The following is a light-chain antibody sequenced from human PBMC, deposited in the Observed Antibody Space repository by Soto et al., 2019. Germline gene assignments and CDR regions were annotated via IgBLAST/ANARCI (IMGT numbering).Light chain of an antibody. Sequence: QPVLTQSPSASASLGASVKLTCTLSSGHSSYAIAWHQQQPEKGPRYLMKVNSDGSHTKGDGIPARFSGSSSGAERSLSISSLQSEDEADYYCQTWGTGIGVFGGGTKLTVL. V-gene: IGLV4-69*01. CDR3: QTWGTGIGV. CDR2: VNSDGSH. J-gene: IGLJ2*01. CDR1: SGHSSYA.